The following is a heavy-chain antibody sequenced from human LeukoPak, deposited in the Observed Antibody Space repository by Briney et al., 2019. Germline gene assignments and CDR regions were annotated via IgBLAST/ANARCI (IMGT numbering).Heavy chain of an antibody. V-gene: IGHV3-30*02. D-gene: IGHD4-23*01. CDR3: AKDRRSDFVGYFDY. CDR2: IWYDGSHK. J-gene: IGHJ4*02. CDR1: GFTFSRFG. Sequence: PGGSLRLSCVVSGFTFSRFGMHWVRQAPGKGLEWVAYIWYDGSHKYYTDSVKGRFTISRGNSKNTLYLQVNSLRVEDTAVYYCAKDRRSDFVGYFDYWGQGTLVTVSS.